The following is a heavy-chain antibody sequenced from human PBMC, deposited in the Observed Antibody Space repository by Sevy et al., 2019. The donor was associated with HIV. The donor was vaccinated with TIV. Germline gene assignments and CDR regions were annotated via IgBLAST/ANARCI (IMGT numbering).Heavy chain of an antibody. V-gene: IGHV1-2*02. D-gene: IGHD3-10*01. Sequence: ASVKVSCKASGYTFTGYYIHWVRQAPGQGLEWMGWINPNGGGKNYAQKFQSRVTMTGDTSISTAYMDLTRLRSDDTAVYYCSRSVYGSGTYLNDYWGQGTLVTVSS. CDR3: SRSVYGSGTYLNDY. CDR1: GYTFTGYY. CDR2: INPNGGGK. J-gene: IGHJ4*02.